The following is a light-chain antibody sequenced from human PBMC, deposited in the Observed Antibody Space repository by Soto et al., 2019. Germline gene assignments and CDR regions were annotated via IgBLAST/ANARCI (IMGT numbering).Light chain of an antibody. J-gene: IGKJ1*01. Sequence: EIVMPQSPATLSVSPGERATLSCRASQSVSSNLACDQQKPGQATRLLIYGASTRATGIPARFSGSGSGTEFTLTISSLRSEDFAVYYCQQYNNWPPLWTFGQGTKVEIK. V-gene: IGKV3-15*01. CDR1: QSVSSN. CDR2: GAS. CDR3: QQYNNWPPLWT.